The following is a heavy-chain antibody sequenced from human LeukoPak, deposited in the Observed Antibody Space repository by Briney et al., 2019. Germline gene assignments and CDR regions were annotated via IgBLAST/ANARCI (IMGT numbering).Heavy chain of an antibody. CDR2: IIPIFGTA. D-gene: IGHD2-15*01. CDR3: AVVAATHRWFDP. Sequence: SVKVSCKASGGTFSSYAISWVRQAPGQGLEWMGGIIPIFGTANYAQKFQGRVTITADESTSTAHMELSSLRSEDTAVYYCAVVAATHRWFDPWGQGTLVTVSS. J-gene: IGHJ5*02. V-gene: IGHV1-69*13. CDR1: GGTFSSYA.